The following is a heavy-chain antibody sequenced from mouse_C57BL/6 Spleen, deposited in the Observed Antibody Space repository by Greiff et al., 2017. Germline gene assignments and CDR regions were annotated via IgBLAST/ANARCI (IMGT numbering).Heavy chain of an antibody. CDR2: INPNYGTT. V-gene: IGHV1-39*01. J-gene: IGHJ1*03. Sequence: VHVKQSGPELVKPGASVKISCKASGYSFTDYNMNWVKQSNGKSLEWIGVINPNYGTTSYNQKFKGKATLTVDQSSSTAYMQLNSLTSEDSAVYYCARFYGSSHWYFDVWGTGTTVTVSS. CDR1: GYSFTDYN. D-gene: IGHD1-1*01. CDR3: ARFYGSSHWYFDV.